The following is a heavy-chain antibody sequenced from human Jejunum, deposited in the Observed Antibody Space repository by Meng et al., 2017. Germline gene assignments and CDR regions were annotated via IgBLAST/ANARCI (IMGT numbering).Heavy chain of an antibody. CDR2: INPNSGVT. V-gene: IGHV1-2*06. J-gene: IGHJ1*01. CDR3: ARDYGGNSGYFHH. CDR1: GYTFPDYY. Sequence: VALVECGAEVKEPGASLKVSCKASGYTFPDYYMHWVRQAPGQGLEWMGRINPNSGVTNYAQKFQGRVTVTRDTSISTAYMEVNGLRSDDTAVYYCARDYGGNSGYFHHWGQGTLVTVSS. D-gene: IGHD4-23*01.